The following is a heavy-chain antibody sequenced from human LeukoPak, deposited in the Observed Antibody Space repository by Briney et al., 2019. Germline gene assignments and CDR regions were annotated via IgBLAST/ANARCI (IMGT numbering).Heavy chain of an antibody. D-gene: IGHD1-26*01. J-gene: IGHJ4*02. Sequence: ASVKVSCKASGYTFTSYGISWVRQAPGQGLEWMGWISAYNGNTNYAQKFQGRVTITADESTSTAYMELSSLRSEDTAVYYCARDVGAGDWGQGTLVTVSS. CDR2: ISAYNGNT. CDR1: GYTFTSYG. CDR3: ARDVGAGD. V-gene: IGHV1-18*01.